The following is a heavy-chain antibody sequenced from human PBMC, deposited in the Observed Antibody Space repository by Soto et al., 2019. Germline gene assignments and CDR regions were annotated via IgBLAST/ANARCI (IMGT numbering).Heavy chain of an antibody. CDR3: AASSPDIVVVPAAMDWYFDL. Sequence: QMQLVQSGPEVKKPGTSVKVSCKASGFTFTSSAVQWVRQARGQRLEWIGWIVVGSGNTNYAQKFQERVTITRDMSTSTAYMELSSLRSEDTAVYYCAASSPDIVVVPAAMDWYFDLWGRDTLVTVSS. V-gene: IGHV1-58*01. D-gene: IGHD2-2*01. CDR1: GFTFTSSA. CDR2: IVVGSGNT. J-gene: IGHJ2*01.